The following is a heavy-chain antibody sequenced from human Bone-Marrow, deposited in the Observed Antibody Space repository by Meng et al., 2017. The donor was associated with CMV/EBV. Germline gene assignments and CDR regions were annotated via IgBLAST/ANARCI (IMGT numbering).Heavy chain of an antibody. J-gene: IGHJ4*02. Sequence: SETLSLTCTVSGYSTSSDYYWGWIRQPPGKGLEWITSMYHTGNTYYNPSLRSRVSISVDTSKNQFSLRLSSVTAADTAVYYCARDEQQHHGPSDYWGQGTLVTVSS. D-gene: IGHD6-13*01. CDR2: MYHTGNT. CDR3: ARDEQQHHGPSDY. V-gene: IGHV4-38-2*02. CDR1: GYSTSSDYY.